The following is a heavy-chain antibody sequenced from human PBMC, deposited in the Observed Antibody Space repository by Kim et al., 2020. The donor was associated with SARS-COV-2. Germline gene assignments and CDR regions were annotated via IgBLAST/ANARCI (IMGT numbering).Heavy chain of an antibody. V-gene: IGHV3-23*01. CDR3: AKPSYGSGSYGSYYYGMDV. Sequence: GGSLRLSCAASGFTFSSYAMSWVRQAPGKGLEWVSAISGSGGSTYYADSVKGRFTISRDNSKNTLYLQMNSLRAEDTAVYYCAKPSYGSGSYGSYYYGMDVWGQGTTVTVSS. J-gene: IGHJ6*02. D-gene: IGHD3-10*01. CDR2: ISGSGGST. CDR1: GFTFSSYA.